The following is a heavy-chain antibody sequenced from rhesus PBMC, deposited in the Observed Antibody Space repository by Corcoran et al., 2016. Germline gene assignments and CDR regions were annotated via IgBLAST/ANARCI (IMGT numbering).Heavy chain of an antibody. D-gene: IGHD6-31*01. Sequence: QVQLQESGPGLVKPSETLSLTCAVSGYSISSGYHWGWFRQPPGKGLEYIGYISGSRGSTYYNPSLKSRVTISKDTTKNQFSLNLNSVTAADTAIYYCARQVDSSADYWGQGVLVTVSS. CDR3: ARQVDSSADY. CDR1: GYSISSGYH. V-gene: IGHV4-99*01. CDR2: ISGSRGST. J-gene: IGHJ4*01.